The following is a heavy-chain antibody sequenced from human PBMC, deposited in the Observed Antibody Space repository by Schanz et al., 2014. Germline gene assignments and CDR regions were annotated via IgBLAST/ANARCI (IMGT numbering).Heavy chain of an antibody. CDR2: INHSGST. CDR3: ARGPDSTSADVTRGRRRYYFDY. D-gene: IGHD6-13*01. J-gene: IGHJ4*02. V-gene: IGHV4-34*01. CDR1: SGSFSGYY. Sequence: QVQLQQWGAGLLKPSETLSLSCAVYSGSFSGYYWSWIRQPPGKGLEWIGEINHSGSTNYNPSLKSRVTISLNTAKNRFSLKLSSLTAADTAVYYCARGPDSTSADVTRGRRRYYFDYWGQGTLVTVSS.